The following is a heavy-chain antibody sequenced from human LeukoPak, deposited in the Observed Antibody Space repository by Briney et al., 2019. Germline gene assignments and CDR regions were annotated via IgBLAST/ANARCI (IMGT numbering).Heavy chain of an antibody. CDR2: IKQDGSEK. V-gene: IGHV3-7*01. Sequence: GGSLRLSCAASGFTFSNYWMHWVRQAPGKGLVWVANIKQDGSEKYYVDSVKGRFTVSRDNAKNSLYLQMNSLRAEDTAVYYCARQVIAFDYWGQGTLVTVSS. CDR3: ARQVIAFDY. J-gene: IGHJ4*02. CDR1: GFTFSNYW. D-gene: IGHD2-21*01.